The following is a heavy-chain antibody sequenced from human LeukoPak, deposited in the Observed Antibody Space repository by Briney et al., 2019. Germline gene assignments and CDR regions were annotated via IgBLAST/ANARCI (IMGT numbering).Heavy chain of an antibody. CDR1: GYTFTSYY. CDR2: INPSGGST. D-gene: IGHD6-13*01. Sequence: GASVKVSCKASGYTFTSYYMHWVQQAPGQGLEWMGIINPSGGSTSYAQKFQGRVTMTRDTSTSTVYMELSSLRSEDTAVYYCARDREEQQLMNWFDPWGQGTLVTVSS. CDR3: ARDREEQQLMNWFDP. J-gene: IGHJ5*02. V-gene: IGHV1-46*01.